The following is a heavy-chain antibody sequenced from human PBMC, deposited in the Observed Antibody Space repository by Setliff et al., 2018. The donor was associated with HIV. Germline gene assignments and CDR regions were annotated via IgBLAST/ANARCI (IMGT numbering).Heavy chain of an antibody. J-gene: IGHJ4*02. V-gene: IGHV4-59*08. D-gene: IGHD6-13*01. CDR2: FHYTGNT. CDR3: ARLGYSIDLRRLDY. CDR1: GGSVRSHY. Sequence: SETLSLTCTVSGGSVRSHYWSWIRQSPVKGLEWIGYFHYTGNTNYNPSLKGRLTISIDTSKNQFSLKLNSVTATDTALYYCARLGYSIDLRRLDYWGQGAQVTVSS.